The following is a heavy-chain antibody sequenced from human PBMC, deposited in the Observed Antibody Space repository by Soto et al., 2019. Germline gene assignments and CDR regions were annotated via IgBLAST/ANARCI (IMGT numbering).Heavy chain of an antibody. Sequence: QVQVVQSGAEVKKPGASVKVSCKTSGYTFTNYHVHWVRQAPGQGLEWMGAINPNSGSTTYAQQLQGRVTMTSDASTSTVYMEMGSLRSDDSAVYYCALPKNTLGWYNFWGQGTLVTVS. V-gene: IGHV1-46*01. D-gene: IGHD6-19*01. J-gene: IGHJ4*02. CDR2: INPNSGST. CDR3: ALPKNTLGWYNF. CDR1: GYTFTNYH.